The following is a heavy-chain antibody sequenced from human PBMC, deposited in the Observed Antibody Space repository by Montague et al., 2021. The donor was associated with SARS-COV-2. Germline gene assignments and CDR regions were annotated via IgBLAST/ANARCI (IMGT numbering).Heavy chain of an antibody. CDR3: ARTSVEMATIGAYYYYGMDV. V-gene: IGHV2-70*01. CDR1: GFSLSTSEMC. D-gene: IGHD5-24*01. J-gene: IGHJ6*02. Sequence: PALVKPTETLTLTCTFSGFSLSTSEMCVSWIRQPPGKALEWLALIDWDDDKYYSTSLKTRLTISKDTSKNQVVLTMTNMDPVDTATYYCARTSVEMATIGAYYYYGMDVWGQGTTVTVSS. CDR2: IDWDDDK.